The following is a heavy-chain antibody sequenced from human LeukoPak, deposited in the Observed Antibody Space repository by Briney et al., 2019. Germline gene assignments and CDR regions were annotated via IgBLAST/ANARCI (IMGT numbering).Heavy chain of an antibody. CDR1: GFTSSSYG. CDR3: AKDRGGYSYIFDY. Sequence: GGSLRLSCAASGFTSSSYGMNWVRQAPGKGLEWVAVISNDGSNKYYADSVKGRFTISRDNSKNTLFLQMNSLSAEDRAVYYCAKDRGGYSYIFDYWGQGTLVTVSS. V-gene: IGHV3-30*18. CDR2: ISNDGSNK. D-gene: IGHD5-18*01. J-gene: IGHJ4*02.